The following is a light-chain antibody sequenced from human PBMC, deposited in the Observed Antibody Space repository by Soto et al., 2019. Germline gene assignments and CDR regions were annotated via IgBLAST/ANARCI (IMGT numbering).Light chain of an antibody. CDR3: KETYSVPPCT. Sequence: DIQMTQSPSSLSASVGDRVTITCRASQSIGTYLNWYQQIPGKAPKLLIYAASSLQSGAPSRFSGGGSGTDFTLTISALQPEDSASYYCKETYSVPPCTFGQGTKVEI. CDR1: QSIGTY. V-gene: IGKV1-39*01. J-gene: IGKJ2*02. CDR2: AAS.